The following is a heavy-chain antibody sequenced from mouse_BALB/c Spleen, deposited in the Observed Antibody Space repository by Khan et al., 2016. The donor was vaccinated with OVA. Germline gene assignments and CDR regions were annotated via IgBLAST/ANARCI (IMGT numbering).Heavy chain of an antibody. CDR3: ARCGYSVVAY. V-gene: IGHV1-77*01. Sequence: QVRLQQSGPELVKPGASVKMSCKASGYTFTDYVINWVKQRTGQGLEWIGDIFPGSGSTYYNENFKGKAKLTADKSSNTAYMQLSSLTFEDSAVYFCARCGYSVVAYWGQGTLVTVSA. D-gene: IGHD3-1*01. CDR2: IFPGSGST. CDR1: GYTFTDYV. J-gene: IGHJ3*01.